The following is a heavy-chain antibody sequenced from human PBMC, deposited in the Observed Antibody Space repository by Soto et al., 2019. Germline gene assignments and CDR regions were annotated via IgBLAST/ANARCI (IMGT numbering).Heavy chain of an antibody. CDR3: ARVTPPLGSCTGCDCFRGGGFDP. CDR2: INTGYI. CDR1: GFNLTLYY. V-gene: IGHV3-21*04. D-gene: IGHD2-8*02. J-gene: IGHJ5*02. Sequence: EVHLVESGGGLVKPGGSLRLSCAASGFNLTLYYMNWVLQSPGKGLEWVACINTGYIYDADSVKGRFTISRDSPKNSLFLQMNYLGADDTAKYYCARVTPPLGSCTGCDCFRGGGFDPWGRGALVTVSS.